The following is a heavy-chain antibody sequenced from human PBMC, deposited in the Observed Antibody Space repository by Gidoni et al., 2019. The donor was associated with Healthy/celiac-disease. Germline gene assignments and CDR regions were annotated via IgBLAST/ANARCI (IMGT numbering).Heavy chain of an antibody. D-gene: IGHD3-22*01. J-gene: IGHJ5*02. V-gene: IGHV3-23*01. Sequence: EVQLLESGGGLVQPGGSLRLPCAASGFTFSSYARSWVRQAPGKGLEWVSAIRGSGGSTYYADSVKGRCTISRDNSKNTLYLQMNSLRAEDTAVYYCAKDPYDSSGYYYPSWFDPWGQGTLVTVSS. CDR1: GFTFSSYA. CDR2: IRGSGGST. CDR3: AKDPYDSSGYYYPSWFDP.